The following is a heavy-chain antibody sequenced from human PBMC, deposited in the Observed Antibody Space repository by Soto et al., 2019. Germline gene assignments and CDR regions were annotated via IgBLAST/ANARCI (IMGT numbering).Heavy chain of an antibody. CDR3: ARRSPMTTVVTGGEYNWFDP. CDR1: GGSISSYY. CDR2: IYYSGST. D-gene: IGHD4-17*01. V-gene: IGHV4-59*08. Sequence: ETLSLTCTVSGGSISSYYWSWIRQPPGKGLEWIGYIYYSGSTNYNPSLKSRVTISVDTSKNQFSLKLSSVTAADTAVYYCARRSPMTTVVTGGEYNWFDPWGQGTLVTVSS. J-gene: IGHJ5*02.